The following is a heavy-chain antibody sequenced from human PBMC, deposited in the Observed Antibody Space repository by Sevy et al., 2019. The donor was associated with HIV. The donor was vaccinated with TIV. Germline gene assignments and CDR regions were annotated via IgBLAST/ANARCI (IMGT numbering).Heavy chain of an antibody. J-gene: IGHJ6*02. CDR3: ASSRMGDYYGMDV. D-gene: IGHD3-16*01. Sequence: GGSLRLSCAASGFTFSDYYMSWIRQAPGKGLEWVSYISSSGSTIYYADSVKGRFTISRDNAKNSLYLQMNSLRAEDTAGYYCASSRMGDYYGMDVWGQGTTVTVSS. CDR2: ISSSGSTI. V-gene: IGHV3-11*01. CDR1: GFTFSDYY.